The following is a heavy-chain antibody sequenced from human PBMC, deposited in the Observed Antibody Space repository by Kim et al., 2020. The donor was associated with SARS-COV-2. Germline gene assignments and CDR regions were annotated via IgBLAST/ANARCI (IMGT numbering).Heavy chain of an antibody. CDR2: IYSGGST. CDR3: ARVEAWLAPWAFDY. V-gene: IGHV3-53*01. J-gene: IGHJ4*02. D-gene: IGHD6-19*01. CDR1: GFTVSSNY. Sequence: GGSLRLSCAASGFTVSSNYMSWVRQAPGKGLEWVSVIYSGGSTYYADSVKGRFTISRDNSKNTLYLQMNSLRAEDTAVYYCARVEAWLAPWAFDYWGQGTLVTVSS.